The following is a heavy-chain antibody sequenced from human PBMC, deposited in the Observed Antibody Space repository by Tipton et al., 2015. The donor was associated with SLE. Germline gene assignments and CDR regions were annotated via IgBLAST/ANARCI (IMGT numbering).Heavy chain of an antibody. CDR1: GGSISSYY. CDR3: ARVPAVYYYYMDV. CDR2: INHSGST. Sequence: TLSLTCTVSGGSISSYYWNWFRQPPGKGLEWIGEINHSGSTNYNPSLKSRVTISVDTTKNQFSLRLSSVTAADTAVYYCARVPAVYYYYMDVWGKGTTVTVSS. V-gene: IGHV4-34*01. D-gene: IGHD2-2*01. J-gene: IGHJ6*03.